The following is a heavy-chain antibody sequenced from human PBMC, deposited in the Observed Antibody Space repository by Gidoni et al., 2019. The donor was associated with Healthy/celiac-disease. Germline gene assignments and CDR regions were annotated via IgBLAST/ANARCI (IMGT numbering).Heavy chain of an antibody. V-gene: IGHV1-69*02. CDR3: ARGDIAAPFDP. CDR1: RGTFSSYT. CDR2: IIPILGIA. Sequence: QVQLVQSGAEVKKPGSSVKVSCKASRGTFSSYTISWVRQAPGQGLEWMGRIIPILGIANYAQKFQGIVTITADKSTSTAYMELSSLRSEYTAVYYCARGDIAAPFDPWGQGTLVTVSS. J-gene: IGHJ5*02. D-gene: IGHD6-13*01.